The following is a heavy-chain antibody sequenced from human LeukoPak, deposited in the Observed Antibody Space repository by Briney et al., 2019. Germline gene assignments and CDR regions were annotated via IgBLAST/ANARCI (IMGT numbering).Heavy chain of an antibody. D-gene: IGHD3-10*01. Sequence: SETLSLTCTVSGGSISSYYWSWIRQSPGKGLEWIGYIYYSGSTNYNPSLKSRVTISVDTSKNQFSLKLSSVTAADTAVYYCARVATMVRGLDYWGQGTLVTVSS. CDR1: GGSISSYY. J-gene: IGHJ4*02. CDR2: IYYSGST. CDR3: ARVATMVRGLDY. V-gene: IGHV4-59*01.